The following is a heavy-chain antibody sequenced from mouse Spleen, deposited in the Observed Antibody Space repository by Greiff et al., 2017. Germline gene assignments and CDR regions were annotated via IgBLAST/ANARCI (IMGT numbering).Heavy chain of an antibody. D-gene: IGHD2-3*01. CDR1: GFSLTSYG. CDR2: IWSDGST. V-gene: IGHV2-6-2*01. J-gene: IGHJ4*01. Sequence: VHLVESGPDLVAPSQSLSITCTVSGFSLTSYGVHWVRQPPGKGLEWLVVIWSDGSTTYNSALKSRLSISKDNSKSQVFLKMNSLQTDDTAMYYCARQDGYYSYAMDYWGQGTSVTVSS. CDR3: ARQDGYYSYAMDY.